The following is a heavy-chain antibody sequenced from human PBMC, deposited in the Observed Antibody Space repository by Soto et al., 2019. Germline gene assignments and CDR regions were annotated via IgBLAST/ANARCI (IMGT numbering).Heavy chain of an antibody. V-gene: IGHV3-21*01. CDR1: GFTFSSYS. D-gene: IGHD4-17*01. CDR3: ARSGSTVTSDVDY. J-gene: IGHJ4*02. CDR2: ISSSSSYI. Sequence: EVQLVESGGGLVKPGGSLRLSCAACGFTFSSYSMNWVRQAPGKGLEWVSSISSSSSYIYYADSVKGRFTISRDNAKNSLYLQMNSLRAEDTAVYYCARSGSTVTSDVDYWGQGTLVTVSS.